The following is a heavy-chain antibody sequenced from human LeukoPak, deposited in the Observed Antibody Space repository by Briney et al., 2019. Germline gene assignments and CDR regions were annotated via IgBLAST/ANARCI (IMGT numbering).Heavy chain of an antibody. V-gene: IGHV1-8*01. CDR2: MNPNSGNT. CDR3: ASSSSSWSDNWFDP. CDR1: GYTSTSYD. J-gene: IGHJ5*02. D-gene: IGHD6-13*01. Sequence: ASVKASCKTSGYTSTSYDINWVRQATGQGLEWMGWMNPNSGNTGYAQKFQGRVTMTRNTSISTAYMELSSLRSEDTAVYYCASSSSSWSDNWFDPWGQGTLVTVSS.